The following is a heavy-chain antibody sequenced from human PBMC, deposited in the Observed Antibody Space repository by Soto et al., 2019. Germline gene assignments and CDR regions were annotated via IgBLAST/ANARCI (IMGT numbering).Heavy chain of an antibody. Sequence: PGESLKISCKGSGYSFTSYWIGWVRQMPGKGLEWMGIIYPGDSDTRYSPSFQGQVTISADKSISTAYLQWSSLKASDTAMYYCARTRPDSSGYTYYYYYGMDVWGQGTTVTVSS. CDR3: ARTRPDSSGYTYYYYYGMDV. D-gene: IGHD3-22*01. CDR2: IYPGDSDT. V-gene: IGHV5-51*01. J-gene: IGHJ6*02. CDR1: GYSFTSYW.